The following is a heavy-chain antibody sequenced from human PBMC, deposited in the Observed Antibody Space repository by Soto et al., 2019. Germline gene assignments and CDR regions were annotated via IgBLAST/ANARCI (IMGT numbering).Heavy chain of an antibody. CDR2: IYYSGST. CDR3: ARYGSGSSVWFDP. V-gene: IGHV4-59*01. CDR1: GGSISSYY. Sequence: SETLSLTCTVSGGSISSYYWSWIRQPPGKGLEWIGYIYYSGSTNYNPSPKSRVTISVDTSKNQFSLKLSSVTAADTAVYYCARYGSGSSVWFDPWGQGTLVTVSS. J-gene: IGHJ5*02. D-gene: IGHD3-10*01.